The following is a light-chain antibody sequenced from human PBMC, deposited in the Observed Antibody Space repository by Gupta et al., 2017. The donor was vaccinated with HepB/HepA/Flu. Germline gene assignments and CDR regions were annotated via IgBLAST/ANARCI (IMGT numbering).Light chain of an antibody. Sequence: SSVLPQPPSVSVAPGKTARIICRGDSVGSERVHWYQQKPGQPPVLVVYDDSERPAGFPERFSGSNSGNTATLIISRVEAGDEADYYCQVGYTTSGVFGGGTRLTVL. CDR3: QVGYTTSGV. J-gene: IGLJ3*02. CDR2: DDS. V-gene: IGLV3-21*03. CDR1: SVGSER.